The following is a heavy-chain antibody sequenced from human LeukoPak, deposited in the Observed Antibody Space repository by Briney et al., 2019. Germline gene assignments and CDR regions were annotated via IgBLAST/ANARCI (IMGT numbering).Heavy chain of an antibody. CDR2: INPNSGNT. D-gene: IGHD6-13*01. CDR3: ARGGSYSSSWYAPNWFDP. J-gene: IGHJ5*02. CDR1: GYTFTSYD. Sequence: GASVKVSCRASGYTFTSYDINWVRQATAQGLEWMGWINPNSGNTGYAQKFQGRVTMTRNTSISTAYMELSSLRSEDTAVYYCARGGSYSSSWYAPNWFDPWGQGTLVTVSS. V-gene: IGHV1-8*01.